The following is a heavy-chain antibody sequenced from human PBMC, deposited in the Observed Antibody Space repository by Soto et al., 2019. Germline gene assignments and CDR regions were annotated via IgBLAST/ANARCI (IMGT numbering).Heavy chain of an antibody. CDR3: ARDRRPQDYYFAY. J-gene: IGHJ4*02. V-gene: IGHV1-2*02. CDR1: EYTFTAYH. CDR2: IDPDGGGT. Sequence: QVQLVQSGAEVKKPGASVKVSCRTSEYTFTAYHIHWVRQAPGQGLEWMGWIDPDGGGTHYAQKFQGRITVTRDTSISTVYMELSRLRSDDTAVYFCARDRRPQDYYFAYWGQGTLVTVSS.